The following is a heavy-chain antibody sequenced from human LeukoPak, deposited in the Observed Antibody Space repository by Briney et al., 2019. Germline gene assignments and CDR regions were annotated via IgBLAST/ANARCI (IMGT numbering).Heavy chain of an antibody. CDR3: ARMDSSGWYPTFVDY. CDR1: GFTFSSYW. J-gene: IGHJ4*02. Sequence: GGSLRLSCAASGFTFSSYWMHWVRQAPGKGLVWVSRINSDGSTTTYADSVKGRFTISRDNAKNTLYLQMNSLRAEDTAVYYCARMDSSGWYPTFVDYWGQGTLVTVSS. D-gene: IGHD6-19*01. CDR2: INSDGSTT. V-gene: IGHV3-74*01.